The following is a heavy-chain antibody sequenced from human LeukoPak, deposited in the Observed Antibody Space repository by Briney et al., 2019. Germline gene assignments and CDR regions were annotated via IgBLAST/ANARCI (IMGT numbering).Heavy chain of an antibody. CDR2: IYYSGST. J-gene: IGHJ4*02. CDR3: ARSPNGGNSDY. Sequence: SETLSLTCTVSGGSISSYYWSWIRQPPGKGLEWIGYIYYSGSTNYNPSLKSRVTISVDTSKNQFSLKLSSVTAAHTAVYYCARSPNGGNSDYWGQGTLVTVSS. D-gene: IGHD4-23*01. V-gene: IGHV4-59*08. CDR1: GGSISSYY.